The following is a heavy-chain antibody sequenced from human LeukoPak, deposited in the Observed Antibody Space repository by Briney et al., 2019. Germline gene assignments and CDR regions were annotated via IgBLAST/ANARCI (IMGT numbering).Heavy chain of an antibody. CDR2: IYDSGST. CDR1: GGSISGYY. Sequence: SETLSLTCTVSGGSISGYYWSWIRQPPGKGLGWIGYIYDSGSTTYNPSLKSRVTISVDTSKNQFSLKLSSVTAADTAVYYCARLGTYYDFWSGYYTPNWFDPWGQGTLVTVSS. V-gene: IGHV4-59*01. CDR3: ARLGTYYDFWSGYYTPNWFDP. D-gene: IGHD3-3*01. J-gene: IGHJ5*02.